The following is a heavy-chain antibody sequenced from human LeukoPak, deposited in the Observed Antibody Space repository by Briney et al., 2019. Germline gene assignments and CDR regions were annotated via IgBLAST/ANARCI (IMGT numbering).Heavy chain of an antibody. CDR3: AREIVATIGGAFDI. V-gene: IGHV1-2*02. J-gene: IGHJ3*02. Sequence: ASVKVSCKASGYTFSDYYLHWVRQAPGHGLEWMGWINPHSGGTHYAQKFQGRGTMTRDTSISTAYMELSSLRSDDTAVYFCAREIVATIGGAFDIWGQGTMVTVSS. CDR1: GYTFSDYY. CDR2: INPHSGGT. D-gene: IGHD5-12*01.